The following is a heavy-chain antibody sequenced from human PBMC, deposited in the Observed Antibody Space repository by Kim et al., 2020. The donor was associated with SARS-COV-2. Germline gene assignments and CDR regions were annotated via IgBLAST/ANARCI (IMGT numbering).Heavy chain of an antibody. D-gene: IGHD1-1*01. V-gene: IGHV4-30-2*01. J-gene: IGHJ4*02. CDR2: IFQSGNS. Sequence: SETLSLTCAVSGGSVSSGGYSWSWIRQPPGKDLEWIGYIFQSGNSYYNPSLNSRVTISVDRSKNQFSLRLTSVTAADTAVYYCARLYSNNWHEYYFDYWGQGTPVTVSS. CDR1: GGSVSSGGYS. CDR3: ARLYSNNWHEYYFDY.